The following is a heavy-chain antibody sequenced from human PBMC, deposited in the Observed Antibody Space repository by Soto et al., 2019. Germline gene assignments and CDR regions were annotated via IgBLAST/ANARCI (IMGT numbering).Heavy chain of an antibody. Sequence: GGSLRLSCAASGFTVSSNYMSWVRQAPGKGLEWVSVIYSGGSTYYADSVKGRFTISRDNSKNTLYLQMNSLRAEDTAVYYCARKYYYGSGSYSPGPFDYWGQGTLVTVSS. CDR3: ARKYYYGSGSYSPGPFDY. CDR1: GFTVSSNY. J-gene: IGHJ4*02. D-gene: IGHD3-10*01. CDR2: IYSGGST. V-gene: IGHV3-66*01.